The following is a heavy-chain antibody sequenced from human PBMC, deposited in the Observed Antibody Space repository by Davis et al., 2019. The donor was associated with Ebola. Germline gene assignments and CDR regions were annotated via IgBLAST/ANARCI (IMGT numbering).Heavy chain of an antibody. J-gene: IGHJ6*02. CDR1: GGSIGSYY. Sequence: SETLSLTCTVSGGSIGSYYWSWIRQPPGKGLEWIVYIHYSGSPNYNPSLKSRVTISVDTSKNQFSLKLSSGTAADTAVYYCARRSLNYDILTGYSHSGMDVWGQGTTVTVSS. D-gene: IGHD3-9*01. CDR2: IHYSGSP. V-gene: IGHV4-59*08. CDR3: ARRSLNYDILTGYSHSGMDV.